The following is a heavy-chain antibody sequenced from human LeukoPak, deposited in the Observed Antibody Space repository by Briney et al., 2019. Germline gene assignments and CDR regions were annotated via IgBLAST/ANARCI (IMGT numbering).Heavy chain of an antibody. CDR3: ARSPPGITFGGVIVIDPTYFDY. CDR1: GGSISSYY. V-gene: IGHV4-59*01. J-gene: IGHJ4*02. D-gene: IGHD3-16*02. CDR2: IYYSGST. Sequence: SETLSLTCTVSGGSISSYYWSWIRQPPGKGLERIGYIYYSGSTNYNPSLKSRVTISVDTSKNQFSLKLSSVTAADTAVYYCARSPPGITFGGVIVIDPTYFDYWGQGTLVTVSS.